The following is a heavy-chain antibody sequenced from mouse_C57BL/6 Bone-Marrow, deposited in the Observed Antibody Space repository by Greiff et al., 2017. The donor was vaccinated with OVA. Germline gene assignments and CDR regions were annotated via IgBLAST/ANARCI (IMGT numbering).Heavy chain of an antibody. D-gene: IGHD2-4*01. CDR2: INPNNGGT. Sequence: EVQLQQSGPELVKPGASVKISCKASGYTFTDYYMNWVKQSHGKSLEWIGDINPNNGGTSYNQKFKGKATLTVDKSSSTAYMELRSLTSESSAVYYCARRGDYDSWFAYWGQGTLVTVSA. V-gene: IGHV1-26*01. CDR1: GYTFTDYY. J-gene: IGHJ3*01. CDR3: ARRGDYDSWFAY.